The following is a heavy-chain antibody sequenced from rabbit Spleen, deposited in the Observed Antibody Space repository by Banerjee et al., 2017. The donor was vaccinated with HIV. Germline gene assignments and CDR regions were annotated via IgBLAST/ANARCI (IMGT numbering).Heavy chain of an antibody. CDR3: ARNYVNAFDP. CDR2: IYGGSSDTT. CDR1: GVSFSDKDV. Sequence: EQLEESGGGLVKPEGSLTLTCKASGVSFSDKDVMCWVRQAPGKGLEWIACIYGGSSDTTYYASWAKGRFTISKTSSTTVTLQMTSLTAADTATYFCARNYVNAFDPWGQGTLVTVS. J-gene: IGHJ2*01. V-gene: IGHV1S45*01. D-gene: IGHD1-1*01.